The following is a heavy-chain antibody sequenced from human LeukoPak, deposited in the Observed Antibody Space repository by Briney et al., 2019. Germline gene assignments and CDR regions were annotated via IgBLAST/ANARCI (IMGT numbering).Heavy chain of an antibody. D-gene: IGHD6-6*01. CDR2: ISAYNGNT. CDR3: ARGHTSIAALDPVGY. V-gene: IGHV1-18*01. Sequence: ASVKVSCKASGYTFTSYGISWVRQAPGQGLEWMGWISAYNGNTNYAQKLQGRVTMTTDTSTSTAYMELRSLRSDDTAVYYCARGHTSIAALDPVGYWGQGTLVTVSS. CDR1: GYTFTSYG. J-gene: IGHJ4*02.